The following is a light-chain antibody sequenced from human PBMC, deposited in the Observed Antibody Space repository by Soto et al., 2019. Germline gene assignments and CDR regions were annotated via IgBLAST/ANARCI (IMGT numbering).Light chain of an antibody. CDR1: SSDVGGYNY. Sequence: QSALTQPASVSGSPGQSITISCTGTSSDVGGYNYVSWYQQHPGKAPKLMIYEVTNRPPGVSHRFSGSKSANTASLTISGLQAEDEADYYCSSYTSRSTVVFGGGTKVTVL. J-gene: IGLJ3*02. V-gene: IGLV2-14*01. CDR2: EVT. CDR3: SSYTSRSTVV.